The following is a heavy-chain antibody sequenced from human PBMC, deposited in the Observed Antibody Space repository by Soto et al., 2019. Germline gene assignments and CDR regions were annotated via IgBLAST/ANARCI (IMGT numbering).Heavy chain of an antibody. CDR2: IIPILGIA. Sequence: QVQLVQSGAEVKKPGSSVKVSCKASGGTFSSYTISWVRQAPGQGLEWMGRIIPILGIANYAQKFQGRVTITADKSTSTAYMELSSLRSEDTAVYYCARDGYNQLWDWYFDLWGRGTLVTVSS. CDR1: GGTFSSYT. V-gene: IGHV1-69*08. J-gene: IGHJ2*01. CDR3: ARDGYNQLWDWYFDL. D-gene: IGHD2-21*01.